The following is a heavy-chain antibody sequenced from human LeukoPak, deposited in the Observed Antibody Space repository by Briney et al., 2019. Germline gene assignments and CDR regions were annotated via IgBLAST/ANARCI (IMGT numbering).Heavy chain of an antibody. V-gene: IGHV3-21*01. Sequence: GGSLRLSCAASGFTFNNYGMHWVRQAPGGGLECVSSISGSSGYIYYADSVKGRFTISRDNATSPLYLQMNSLRAEDAAMYYCARSLWTRSGAFDIWGQGTLVTVSS. CDR3: ARSLWTRSGAFDI. J-gene: IGHJ3*02. CDR1: GFTFNNYG. CDR2: ISGSSGYI. D-gene: IGHD3-16*01.